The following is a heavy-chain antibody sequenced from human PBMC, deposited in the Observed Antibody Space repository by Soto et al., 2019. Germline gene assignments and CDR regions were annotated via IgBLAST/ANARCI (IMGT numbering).Heavy chain of an antibody. J-gene: IGHJ6*02. CDR2: IYYSGST. Sequence: SETLSLTCTGSGGSMSSYYWSWIRQPPGKGLEWIGYIYYSGSTNYNPSLKSRVTISVDTSKNQFSLKLSSVTAADTAVYYCARRARYYYYGMDVWGQGTTVTVSS. CDR1: GGSMSSYY. CDR3: ARRARYYYYGMDV. V-gene: IGHV4-59*01.